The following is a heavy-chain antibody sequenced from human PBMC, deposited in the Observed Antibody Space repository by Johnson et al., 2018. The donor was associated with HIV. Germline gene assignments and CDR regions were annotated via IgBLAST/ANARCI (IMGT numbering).Heavy chain of an antibody. J-gene: IGHJ3*02. V-gene: IGHV3-30*02. D-gene: IGHD2-15*01. CDR1: GFTFSTYG. CDR3: AKEGRGGAFDI. Sequence: QVQLVESGGGVVQPGGSLRLSCAASGFTFSTYGMHWVRQAPGKGLDWVAFIWYDGSNKYYADSVKGRFTISRDNSKNTLYLQMNSLRAEDTAVYYCAKEGRGGAFDIWGQGTVVTVSS. CDR2: IWYDGSNK.